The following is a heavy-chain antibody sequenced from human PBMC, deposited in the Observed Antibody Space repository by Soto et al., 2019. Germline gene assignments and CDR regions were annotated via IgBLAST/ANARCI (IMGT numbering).Heavy chain of an antibody. CDR1: GGSISSGDYY. J-gene: IGHJ5*02. Sequence: SETLSLTCTVSGGSISSGDYYWSWIRQPPGKGLEWIGYIYYSGSTYYNPSLKSRVTISVDTSKNQFSLKLSSVTAADTAVYYCARGLGDHSNWFDPWGQGTLVTVSS. D-gene: IGHD3-10*01. CDR2: IYYSGST. CDR3: ARGLGDHSNWFDP. V-gene: IGHV4-30-4*01.